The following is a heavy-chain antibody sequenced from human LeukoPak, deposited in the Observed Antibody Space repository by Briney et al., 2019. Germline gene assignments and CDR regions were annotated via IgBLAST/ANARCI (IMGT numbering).Heavy chain of an antibody. D-gene: IGHD3-10*01. J-gene: IGHJ4*02. Sequence: GGSLRLSCVVSGITLSNYGMSWVRQAPGKGLEWVSGISERGGSTNYADSVKGWFIISRDTSKNTVYLQMNSLRVEDTAVYFCAKRGIVIRAVIIIGFHKEAYYFDYWGQGILVTVSS. CDR1: GITLSNYG. V-gene: IGHV3-23*01. CDR3: AKRGIVIRAVIIIGFHKEAYYFDY. CDR2: ISERGGST.